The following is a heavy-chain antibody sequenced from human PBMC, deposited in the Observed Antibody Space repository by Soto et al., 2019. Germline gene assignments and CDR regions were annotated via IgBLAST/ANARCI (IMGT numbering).Heavy chain of an antibody. CDR1: GGAIRSSSSN. V-gene: IGHV4-39*01. J-gene: IGHJ4*02. Sequence: SDPLSLTFTFSGGAIRSSSSNWGWIRQPPGKGLEWIGSISYSGGTYYNPSLKSRVTIFVDTCKNQFSLKLNSVSAADTAVYYCARGHGGSTVFGARGHFDLWGKGTLDIVP. CDR2: ISYSGGT. CDR3: ARGHGGSTVFGARGHFDL. D-gene: IGHD3-3*01.